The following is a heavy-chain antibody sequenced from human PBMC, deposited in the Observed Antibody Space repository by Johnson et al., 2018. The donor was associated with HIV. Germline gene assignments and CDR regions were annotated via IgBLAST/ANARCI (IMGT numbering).Heavy chain of an antibody. CDR3: ASKAAGTMHAFEI. Sequence: QVQLVESGGGVVQPGRSLRLSCAASGFTFSSYAMHWVRQAPGKGLAWVAVISYDGSNKYYAASVKGRFTISRDNSKNTLYQQMNSLRAEDTAVDYWASKAAGTMHAFEIWGQGTMVTVSS. CDR2: ISYDGSNK. V-gene: IGHV3-30*04. D-gene: IGHD6-13*01. J-gene: IGHJ3*02. CDR1: GFTFSSYA.